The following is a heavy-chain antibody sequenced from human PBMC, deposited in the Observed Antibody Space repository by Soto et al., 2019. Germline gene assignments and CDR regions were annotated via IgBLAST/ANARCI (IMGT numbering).Heavy chain of an antibody. Sequence: VQLLESGGGLVQPGGSLRLSCAASGFTFSSYAMSWVRQAPGKGLEWVSAISGSGGSTYYADSVKGRFTISRDNSKNTLYLQMNSLRAEDTAVYYCAKDSSGVTSRVGIFDYWGQGTLVTVSS. V-gene: IGHV3-23*01. D-gene: IGHD4-4*01. CDR3: AKDSSGVTSRVGIFDY. CDR1: GFTFSSYA. CDR2: ISGSGGST. J-gene: IGHJ4*02.